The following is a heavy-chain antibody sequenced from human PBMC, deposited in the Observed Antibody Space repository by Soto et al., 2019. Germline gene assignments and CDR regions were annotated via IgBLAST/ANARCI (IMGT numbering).Heavy chain of an antibody. Sequence: GESLKISCKGSGYSFTGYWIGWVRQMPGKGLEWMGIIYPGDSDTRYSPSFQGQVTISADKSISTAYLQWSSLKASDTAMYYCARMNYYDSSGYSSPFDYWGQGTLVTVSS. J-gene: IGHJ4*02. CDR1: GYSFTGYW. V-gene: IGHV5-51*01. CDR2: IYPGDSDT. CDR3: ARMNYYDSSGYSSPFDY. D-gene: IGHD3-22*01.